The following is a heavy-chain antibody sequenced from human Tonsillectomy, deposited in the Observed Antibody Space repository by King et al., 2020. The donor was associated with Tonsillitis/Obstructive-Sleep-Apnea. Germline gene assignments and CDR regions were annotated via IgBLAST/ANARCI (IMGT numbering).Heavy chain of an antibody. J-gene: IGHJ6*02. CDR3: ARDGYYGMDV. CDR2: ISSSGSTI. CDR1: GFTFNSYE. V-gene: IGHV3-48*03. Sequence: VQLVESGGGLVQPGGSLRLSCAASGFTFNSYEMNWVRQAPGKGLEWGSYISSSGSTIYYADSVKGRFTISRDNAKNSLYLQMNSLRAEDTGVYYCARDGYYGMDVWGLGTTVTVSS.